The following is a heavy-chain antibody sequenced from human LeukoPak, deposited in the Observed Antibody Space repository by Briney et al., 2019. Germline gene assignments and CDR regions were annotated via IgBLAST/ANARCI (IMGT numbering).Heavy chain of an antibody. J-gene: IGHJ3*02. V-gene: IGHV4-59*08. Sequence: SETLSLTCTVSGGSISSYYWSWIRQPPGKGLEWIGYIYYSGSTNYNPSLKSRVTISVDTSKNQFSLKLSSVTAADTAVYYCARHAHGYYDSSGFDAFDIWGQGTMVTASS. D-gene: IGHD3-22*01. CDR1: GGSISSYY. CDR2: IYYSGST. CDR3: ARHAHGYYDSSGFDAFDI.